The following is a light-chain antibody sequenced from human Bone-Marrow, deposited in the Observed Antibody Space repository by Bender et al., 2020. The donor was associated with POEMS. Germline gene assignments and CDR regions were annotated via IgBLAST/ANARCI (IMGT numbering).Light chain of an antibody. Sequence: QSVLTQPPSVSEAPGQRVTISCTGSSSNIGSGFDLHWYQQLPGTAPRLLIYDGTNRPSGVPDRFSGSKSGTSASLAITGLQAEDEGDYYCQSYDNSLGGWVFGGGTKLTVL. CDR1: SSNIGSGFD. V-gene: IGLV1-40*01. CDR2: DGT. CDR3: QSYDNSLGGWV. J-gene: IGLJ3*02.